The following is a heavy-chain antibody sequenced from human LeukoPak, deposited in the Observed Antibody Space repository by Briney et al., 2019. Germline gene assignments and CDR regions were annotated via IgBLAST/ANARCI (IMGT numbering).Heavy chain of an antibody. CDR3: ARDLMGIAYRGAFYY. J-gene: IGHJ4*02. Sequence: GGFLRLSCAASGFTFSSYSMNWVRQAPGKGLEWVSYIGISSSTIDYADSVKGRFTISRDNAKNSLYLQMNSLRAEDTAVYYCARDLMGIAYRGAFYYWGQGTLVTVSS. D-gene: IGHD6-13*01. V-gene: IGHV3-48*01. CDR1: GFTFSSYS. CDR2: IGISSSTI.